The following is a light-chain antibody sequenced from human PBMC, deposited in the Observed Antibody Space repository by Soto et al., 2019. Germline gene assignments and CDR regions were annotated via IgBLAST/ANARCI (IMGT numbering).Light chain of an antibody. Sequence: EIVLTQSPGTLSLSPGERATLSCRASQSVSSSYLAWYQQKPGQAPRLLIYGASSRATGIPDRFSGSGSGTDFTLTISRLEPEDFALYYCHQYGSSPTTVGQGTLLEIK. J-gene: IGKJ5*01. CDR1: QSVSSSY. CDR2: GAS. CDR3: HQYGSSPTT. V-gene: IGKV3-20*01.